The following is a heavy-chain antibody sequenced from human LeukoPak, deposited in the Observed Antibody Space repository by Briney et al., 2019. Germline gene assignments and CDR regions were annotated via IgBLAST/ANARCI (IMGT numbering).Heavy chain of an antibody. V-gene: IGHV4-59*01. CDR3: ARVISSSGYYGYYYYMDV. CDR2: INYSGST. Sequence: SETLSLTCTVSGGSISSYYWSWIRQPPGKGLEWIGYINYSGSTNYNPSLKSRVTISVDTSKNQFSLKLNSVTAADTAVYYCARVISSSGYYGYYYYMDVWGKGTTVTISS. CDR1: GGSISSYY. J-gene: IGHJ6*03. D-gene: IGHD3-22*01.